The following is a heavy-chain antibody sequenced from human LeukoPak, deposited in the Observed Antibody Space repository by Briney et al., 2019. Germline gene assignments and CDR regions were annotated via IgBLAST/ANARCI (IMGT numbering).Heavy chain of an antibody. D-gene: IGHD1-26*01. CDR3: ASFSGSYDYFDY. Sequence: GGSLRLSCAASGLTFSSYSMNWVRQAPGKGLERVSYISSSSSTIYYADSVKGRFTISRDNAKNSLYLQMNSLRAEDTAVYYCASFSGSYDYFDYWGQGTLVTVSS. CDR1: GLTFSSYS. CDR2: ISSSSSTI. J-gene: IGHJ4*02. V-gene: IGHV3-48*01.